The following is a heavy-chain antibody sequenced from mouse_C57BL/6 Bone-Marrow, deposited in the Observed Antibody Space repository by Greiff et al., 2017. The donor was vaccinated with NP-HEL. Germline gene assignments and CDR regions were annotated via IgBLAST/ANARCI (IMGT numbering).Heavy chain of an antibody. Sequence: VQLQESGPGLVAPSQSLSITCTVSGFSLTSYAISWVRQPPGKGLEWLGVIWTGGGTNYNSAFKSRLSISKDNSKSQVFLKMNSLQTDDTARYYCARKRADYYGSSEYYFDYWGQGTTLTVSS. D-gene: IGHD1-1*01. CDR3: ARKRADYYGSSEYYFDY. J-gene: IGHJ2*01. CDR1: GFSLTSYA. CDR2: IWTGGGT. V-gene: IGHV2-9-1*01.